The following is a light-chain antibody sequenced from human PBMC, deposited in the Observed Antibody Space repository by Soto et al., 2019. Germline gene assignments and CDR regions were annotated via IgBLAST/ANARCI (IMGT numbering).Light chain of an antibody. J-gene: IGKJ2*01. Sequence: DIQMTQSPASLSASVGDRVTLTCRASQGISTNLAWFQQKPGKAPKFLIYAASSVQSGVPSKFSGSGSGTDFTLTISSLHPEDFATYYCQHYNSYPRTFGQGTKLEIK. CDR3: QHYNSYPRT. CDR2: AAS. CDR1: QGISTN. V-gene: IGKV1-16*02.